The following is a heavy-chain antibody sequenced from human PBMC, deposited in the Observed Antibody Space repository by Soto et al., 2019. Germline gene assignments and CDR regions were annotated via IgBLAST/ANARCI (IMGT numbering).Heavy chain of an antibody. CDR1: GFTFGDYA. CDR3: TSRGEKLRFLEWLLSFTAFDI. CDR2: IRSKAYGGTT. Sequence: GGSLRLSCTASGFTFGDYAMSWFRQAPGKGLEWVGFIRSKAYGGTTEYAASVKGRFTISRDDSKSIAYLQMNSLKTEDTAVYYCTSRGEKLRFLEWLLSFTAFDIWGQGTMVTVSS. V-gene: IGHV3-49*03. D-gene: IGHD3-3*01. J-gene: IGHJ3*02.